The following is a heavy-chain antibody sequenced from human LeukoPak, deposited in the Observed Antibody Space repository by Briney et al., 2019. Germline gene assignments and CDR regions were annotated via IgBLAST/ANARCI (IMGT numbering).Heavy chain of an antibody. V-gene: IGHV4-39*01. J-gene: IGHJ4*02. CDR3: ARPRKSWNYYFDY. CDR2: IYFTGSS. CDR1: GGLFTSSSHY. D-gene: IGHD1-7*01. Sequence: PSETLSLTCTVSGGLFTSSSHYWGWLRQPPGKGLEWIGSIYFTGSSYYNPSLKSRVTISVDTSKNQFSLKLSSVTAADTAVYYCARPRKSWNYYFDYWGQGTLVTVSS.